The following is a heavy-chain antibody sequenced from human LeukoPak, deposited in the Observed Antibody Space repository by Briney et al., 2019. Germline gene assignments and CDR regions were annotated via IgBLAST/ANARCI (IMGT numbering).Heavy chain of an antibody. V-gene: IGHV3-23*01. CDR1: GFTFSSYS. D-gene: IGHD4-11*01. CDR2: ISGSGGST. CDR3: AKGYSNYGWYYFDY. J-gene: IGHJ4*02. Sequence: GGSLRLSCAASGFTFSSYSMNWVRQAPGKGLEWVSAISGSGGSTYYADSVKGRFTISRDNSKNTLYLQMNSPRAEDTAVYYCAKGYSNYGWYYFDYWGQGTLVTVSS.